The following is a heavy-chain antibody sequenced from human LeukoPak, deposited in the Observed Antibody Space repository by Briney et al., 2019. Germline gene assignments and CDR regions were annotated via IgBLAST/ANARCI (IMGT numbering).Heavy chain of an antibody. CDR1: GGTFSSYA. D-gene: IGHD2-15*01. Sequence: SVRVSCKASGGTFSSYAISWVRQAPGQGLEWMGGIIPIFGTANYAQKFQGRVTITADESTSTAYMELSSLRSEDTAVYYCARECSGGSCYSGYYYGMDVWGQGTTVTVSS. V-gene: IGHV1-69*01. CDR3: ARECSGGSCYSGYYYGMDV. CDR2: IIPIFGTA. J-gene: IGHJ6*02.